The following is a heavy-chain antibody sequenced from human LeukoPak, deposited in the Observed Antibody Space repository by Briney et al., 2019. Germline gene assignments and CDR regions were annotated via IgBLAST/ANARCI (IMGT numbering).Heavy chain of an antibody. Sequence: GGSLRLSCAASGFSFSTYGMHWVRQAPGPGLEWVAFTPYDGNSKYYTDSVKGRFTVSKYNLQNTLYLQMNNLGIEDTAVYFCARAEGVDLYFDYWGQGTPVTVSS. V-gene: IGHV3-30*02. D-gene: IGHD3-16*01. CDR3: ARAEGVDLYFDY. CDR1: GFSFSTYG. CDR2: TPYDGNSK. J-gene: IGHJ4*02.